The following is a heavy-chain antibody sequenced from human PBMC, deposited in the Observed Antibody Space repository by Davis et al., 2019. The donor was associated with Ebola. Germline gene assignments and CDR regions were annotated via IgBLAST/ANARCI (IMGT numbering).Heavy chain of an antibody. J-gene: IGHJ5*02. V-gene: IGHV1-69*02. Sequence: SVKVSCKASGGTFSSYTISWVRQAPGQGLEWMGRIIPILGIANYAQKLQGRVTMTTDTSTSTAYMELRSLRSDDTAVYYCARTIAAAGGWFDPWGQGTLVTVSS. CDR3: ARTIAAAGGWFDP. CDR2: IIPILGIA. D-gene: IGHD6-13*01. CDR1: GGTFSSYT.